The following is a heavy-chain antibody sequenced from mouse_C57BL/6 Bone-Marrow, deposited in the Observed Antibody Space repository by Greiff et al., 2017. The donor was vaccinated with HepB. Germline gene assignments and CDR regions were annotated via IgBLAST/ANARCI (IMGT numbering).Heavy chain of an antibody. V-gene: IGHV5-6*02. J-gene: IGHJ3*01. CDR2: ISSGGSYT. D-gene: IGHD3-2*02. CDR3: ARRQLSPFAY. Sequence: EVNVVESGGDLVKPGGSLKLSCAASGFTFSSYGMSWVRQTPDKRLEWVATISSGGSYTYYPDSVKGRFTISRDNAKNTLYLQMSSLKSEDTAMYYCARRQLSPFAYWGQGTLVTVSA. CDR1: GFTFSSYG.